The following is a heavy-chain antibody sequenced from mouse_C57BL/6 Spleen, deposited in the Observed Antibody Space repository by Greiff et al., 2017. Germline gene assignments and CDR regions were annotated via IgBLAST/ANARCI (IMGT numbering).Heavy chain of an antibody. CDR1: GFTFTDYY. Sequence: EVKVVASGGGLVQPGGSLSLSCAASGFTFTDYYMRWVRQPPGKALEWLGVIRNKANGYTTEYRASVKGRFTISRDNSQSFLYLQMNALRAADSATYYCARSPSWYFDVWGTGTTVTVSS. CDR2: IRNKANGYTT. J-gene: IGHJ1*03. V-gene: IGHV7-3*01. CDR3: ARSPSWYFDV.